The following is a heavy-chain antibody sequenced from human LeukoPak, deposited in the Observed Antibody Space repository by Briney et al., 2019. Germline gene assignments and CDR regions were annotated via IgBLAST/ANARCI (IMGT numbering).Heavy chain of an antibody. CDR2: MNPNSGNT. CDR1: GYTFTSYD. Sequence: VASVKVSCKASGYTFTSYDINWVRQATGQGLEWMGWMNPNSGNTGYAQKFQGRVTMTRDTSISTAYMELSRLRSDDTAVYYCARSDYDFWSRHYYMDVWGKGTTVTVSS. J-gene: IGHJ6*03. V-gene: IGHV1-8*01. D-gene: IGHD3-3*01. CDR3: ARSDYDFWSRHYYMDV.